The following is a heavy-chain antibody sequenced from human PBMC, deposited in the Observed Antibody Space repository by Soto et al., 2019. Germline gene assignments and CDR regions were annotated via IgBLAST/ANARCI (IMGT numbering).Heavy chain of an antibody. CDR2: IYYSGST. J-gene: IGHJ6*02. CDR1: GGSISSYY. Sequence: PWETLSLTCTVSGGSISSYYWSWIRQPPGKGLEWIGHIYYSGSTNYNPSLKSRVTISVDTSKNQFSLKLSSVTAADTAVYYCASASSSTDYGMDVWGQGTTVTVSS. V-gene: IGHV4-59*01. CDR3: ASASSSTDYGMDV. D-gene: IGHD6-6*01.